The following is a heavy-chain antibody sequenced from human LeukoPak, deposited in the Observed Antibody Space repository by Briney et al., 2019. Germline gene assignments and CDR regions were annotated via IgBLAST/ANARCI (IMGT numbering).Heavy chain of an antibody. J-gene: IGHJ4*02. CDR2: MWYDGSKK. CDR3: ARDDSSFAPFDY. Sequence: GGPLRLPCAASGFTISNYGFPWVPHPPGKGLKGVSVMWYDGSKKYYADSVKGRFTISRDNSKNTLYLQMNSLRVEDTAVYYCARDDSSFAPFDYWGQGTLVTVSS. CDR1: GFTISNYG. V-gene: IGHV3-33*01. D-gene: IGHD4-11*01.